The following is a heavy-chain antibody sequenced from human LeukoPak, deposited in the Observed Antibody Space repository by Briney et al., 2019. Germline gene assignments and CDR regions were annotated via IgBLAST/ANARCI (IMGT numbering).Heavy chain of an antibody. CDR2: IIPIFGTA. CDR3: ARSVSGVVYYMDV. CDR1: GGTFSSYA. D-gene: IGHD3-3*01. V-gene: IGHV1-69*05. J-gene: IGHJ6*03. Sequence: ASVKVSCKASGGTFSSYAISWVRQAPGRGLEWMGGIIPIFGTANYAQKFQGRVTITTDESTSTAYMELSSLRSEDTAVYYCARSVSGVVYYMDVWGKGTTVTVSS.